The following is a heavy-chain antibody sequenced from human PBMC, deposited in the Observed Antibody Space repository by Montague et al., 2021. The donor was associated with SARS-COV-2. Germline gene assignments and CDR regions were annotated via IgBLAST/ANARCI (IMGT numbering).Heavy chain of an antibody. CDR3: VGDAYNPLYGN. J-gene: IGHJ4*02. V-gene: IGHV4-61*02. D-gene: IGHD2-21*01. CDR1: GGAINSGDFY. Sequence: TLSLTCTVSGGAINSGDFYWSWIRQPAGKGLEWIGCIYVTGSTRYSPSLESRVTMSIDTAKGQFSLKLSSVTAADTGVYYCVGDAYNPLYGNWGQGTLVTVSS. CDR2: IYVTGST.